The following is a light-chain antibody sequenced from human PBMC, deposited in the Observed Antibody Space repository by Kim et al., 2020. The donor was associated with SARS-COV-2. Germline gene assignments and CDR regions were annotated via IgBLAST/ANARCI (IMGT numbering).Light chain of an antibody. V-gene: IGKV3-11*01. CDR3: QQRTNWPLT. Sequence: EIVLTQSPDTLSVSPGERATLSCRASQSVSRYLAWYQQKAGQAPRLLIYDASNRATGIPARFSGSGSGTDFTLTISSLEPEDFAVYYCQQRTNWPLTFGGGTKVEIK. CDR2: DAS. J-gene: IGKJ4*01. CDR1: QSVSRY.